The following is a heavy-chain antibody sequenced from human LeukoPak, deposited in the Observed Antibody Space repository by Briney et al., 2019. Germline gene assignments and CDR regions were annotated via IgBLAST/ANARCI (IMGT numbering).Heavy chain of an antibody. CDR2: FDPEDGET. J-gene: IGHJ4*02. V-gene: IGHV1-24*01. CDR3: ARDISLLPADY. Sequence: ASVKVSCKVSGYTLTELSMHWVRQAPGKGLEWMGGFDPEDGETIYAQKFQGRVTMTGDTSTDTAYMELSSLRSEDTAVYYCARDISLLPADYWGQGTLVTVSS. CDR1: GYTLTELS. D-gene: IGHD1-26*01.